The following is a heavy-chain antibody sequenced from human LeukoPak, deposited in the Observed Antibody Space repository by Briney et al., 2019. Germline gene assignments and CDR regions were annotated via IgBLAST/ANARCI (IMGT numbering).Heavy chain of an antibody. Sequence: SETLSLTCNVSGGSITGYYWNWIRQPPGKELEWIGYIYNTESINYNPSLKSRVTIALDTSKNQFSLKLSSVTAADTAVYYCARSRWLSDPYFDYWGQGTLVTVSS. V-gene: IGHV4-59*01. J-gene: IGHJ4*02. CDR3: ARSRWLSDPYFDY. CDR2: IYNTESI. CDR1: GGSITGYY. D-gene: IGHD3-22*01.